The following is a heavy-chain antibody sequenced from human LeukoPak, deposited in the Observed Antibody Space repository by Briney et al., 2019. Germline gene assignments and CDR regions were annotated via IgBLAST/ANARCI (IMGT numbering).Heavy chain of an antibody. CDR3: ARHNFGSSVSSWFDP. Sequence: GESLKISCKSSGYSFTTYWIGWVRQMPGKGLEWMGIIYPDDSNTRYSPSFQGQVTISVDKSISTAYLQWSSLRASDTAMYYCARHNFGSSVSSWFDPWGQGTLVTVSS. CDR2: IYPDDSNT. D-gene: IGHD3-22*01. CDR1: GYSFTTYW. J-gene: IGHJ5*02. V-gene: IGHV5-51*01.